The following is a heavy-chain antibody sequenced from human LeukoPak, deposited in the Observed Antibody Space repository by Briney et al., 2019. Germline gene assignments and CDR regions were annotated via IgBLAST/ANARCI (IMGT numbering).Heavy chain of an antibody. Sequence: GGSLILSCAASAFTFRSYAMSWVRQAGGKGLEWVSAISGSGGSTYYADSVKGRFTTSRDNSKNTLYLQMSSLRAEDTAVYYCAKPKDNSLYCFDYWGQGTLVTVSS. CDR3: AKPKDNSLYCFDY. D-gene: IGHD1-20*01. CDR1: AFTFRSYA. CDR2: ISGSGGST. J-gene: IGHJ4*02. V-gene: IGHV3-23*01.